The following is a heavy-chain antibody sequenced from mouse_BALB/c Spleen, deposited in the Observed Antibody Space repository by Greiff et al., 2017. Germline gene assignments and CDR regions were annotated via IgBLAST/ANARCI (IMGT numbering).Heavy chain of an antibody. Sequence: EVKVVESGGGLVKPGGSLKLSCAASGFTFSSYAMSWVRQSPEKRLEWVAEISSGGSYTYYPDTVTGRFTISRDNAKNTLYLEMSSLRSEDTAMYYCARRDDGYYSFAYWGQGTLVTVSA. CDR2: ISSGGSYT. V-gene: IGHV5-9-4*01. D-gene: IGHD2-3*01. CDR1: GFTFSSYA. CDR3: ARRDDGYYSFAY. J-gene: IGHJ3*01.